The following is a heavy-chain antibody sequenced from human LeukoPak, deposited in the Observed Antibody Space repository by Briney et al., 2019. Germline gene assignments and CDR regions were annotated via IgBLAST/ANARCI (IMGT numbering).Heavy chain of an antibody. CDR3: AGSTYDNWFDP. CDR1: GGYISSSSYF. V-gene: IGHV4-39*01. D-gene: IGHD2-8*01. CDR2: IYHSGST. Sequence: KLSEPLSLPRTVSGGYISSSSYFCGWIRGPPGEGLEWFGSIYHSGSTYYTPSPKSRVTLSVETSNNQFSLKLSPVTAADTAVYYCAGSTYDNWFDPWGQGTLVTVSS. J-gene: IGHJ5*02.